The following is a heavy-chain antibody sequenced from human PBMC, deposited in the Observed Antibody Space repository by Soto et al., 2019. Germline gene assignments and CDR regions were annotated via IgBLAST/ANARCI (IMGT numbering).Heavy chain of an antibody. Sequence: WILQKQRKGLEWMGEINHSGSTNYNPSLKSRVTISVDTSKNQFSLKLSSVTAADTAVYFCSKVVDGRGLSSSASDYW. J-gene: IGHJ4*01. V-gene: IGHV4-34*01. D-gene: IGHD3-16*02. CDR3: SKVVDGRGLSSSASDY. CDR2: INHSGST.